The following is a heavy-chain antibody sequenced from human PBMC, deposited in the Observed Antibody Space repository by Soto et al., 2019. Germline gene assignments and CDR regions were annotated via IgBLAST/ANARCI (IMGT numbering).Heavy chain of an antibody. Sequence: LRLSCAASGFTFSSYAMSWVRQAPGKGLEWVSAISGSGGSTYYADSVKGRFTISRDNSKNTLYLQMNSLRAEDTAVYYCAKDYYDYVWGSYRLNWFDPWGQGTLVTVSS. CDR2: ISGSGGST. V-gene: IGHV3-23*01. CDR1: GFTFSSYA. CDR3: AKDYYDYVWGSYRLNWFDP. D-gene: IGHD3-16*02. J-gene: IGHJ5*02.